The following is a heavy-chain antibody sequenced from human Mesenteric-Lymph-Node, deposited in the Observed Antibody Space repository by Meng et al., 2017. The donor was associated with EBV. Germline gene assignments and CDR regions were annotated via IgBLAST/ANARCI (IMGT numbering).Heavy chain of an antibody. Sequence: VEIQQWGAGRLKPSETLSLTCAVYGGSFRCYYWSWIRQPPGKGLEWIGEINHSGSTNYNPSLKSRVTISVDTSKNQFSLKLSSVTAADTAVYYCARESPLTYHGAQADYWGQGTLVTVSS. CDR3: ARESPLTYHGAQADY. CDR2: INHSGST. V-gene: IGHV4-34*01. J-gene: IGHJ4*02. D-gene: IGHD4-17*01. CDR1: GGSFRCYY.